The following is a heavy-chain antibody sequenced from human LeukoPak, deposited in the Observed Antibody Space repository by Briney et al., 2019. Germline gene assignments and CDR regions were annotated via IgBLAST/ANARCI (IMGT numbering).Heavy chain of an antibody. J-gene: IGHJ4*02. V-gene: IGHV3-30*02. CDR2: IRYDGSNK. Sequence: PGGSLRLSCAASGFTFSSFGMHWVRQAPGKGLEWVAFIRYDGSNKYYADSVKGRFTISRDNSKNTLYLQMNSLRAEDTAVYYCAKDQLGYCSSTSCSSHFDYWGQGTLDTVSS. D-gene: IGHD2-2*01. CDR3: AKDQLGYCSSTSCSSHFDY. CDR1: GFTFSSFG.